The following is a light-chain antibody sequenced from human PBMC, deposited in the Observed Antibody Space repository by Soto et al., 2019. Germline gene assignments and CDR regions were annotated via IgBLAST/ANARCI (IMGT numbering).Light chain of an antibody. Sequence: DIQMTQSPSTLSGSVGYRFTITCRASQGISSYLAWFQQKPGKAPKLLIYAASTLQSGVPSRFSGSGSETDFTLSISSLQPEDFATYYCQQLNSYPLTFGGGTTGDIK. CDR3: QQLNSYPLT. CDR2: AAS. V-gene: IGKV1-9*01. CDR1: QGISSY. J-gene: IGKJ4*01.